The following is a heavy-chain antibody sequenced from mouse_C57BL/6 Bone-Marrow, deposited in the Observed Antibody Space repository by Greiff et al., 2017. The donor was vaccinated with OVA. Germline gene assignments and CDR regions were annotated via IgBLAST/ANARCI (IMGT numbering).Heavy chain of an antibody. CDR3: ARRDYYGSSFAY. D-gene: IGHD1-1*01. CDR2: ISNLAYSI. J-gene: IGHJ3*01. V-gene: IGHV5-15*04. Sequence: EVKVVESGGGLVQPGGSLKLSCAASGFTFSDYGMAWVRQAPRKGPEWVAFISNLAYSIYYADTVTGRFTISRENAKNTLYLEMSSLRSDDTAMYYCARRDYYGSSFAYWGQGTLVTVSA. CDR1: GFTFSDYG.